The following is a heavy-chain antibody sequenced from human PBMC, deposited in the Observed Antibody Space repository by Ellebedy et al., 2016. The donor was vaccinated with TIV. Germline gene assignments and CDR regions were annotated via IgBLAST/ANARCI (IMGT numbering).Heavy chain of an antibody. V-gene: IGHV4/OR15-8*01. Sequence: MPSETLSLTCVASGGSISSYSWRSWVRQPPGKGLEWIGSVYYSGSPYYNPSFKSRVTLSADTSKNQFSLNLRTVTAADTAVYYCARIDSWQPIDDWGQGILVTISS. D-gene: IGHD3-9*01. CDR3: ARIDSWQPIDD. CDR2: VYYSGSP. CDR1: GGSISSYSW. J-gene: IGHJ4*02.